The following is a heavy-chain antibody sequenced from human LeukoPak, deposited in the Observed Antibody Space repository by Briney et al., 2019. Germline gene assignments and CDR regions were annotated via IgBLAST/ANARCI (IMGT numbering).Heavy chain of an antibody. J-gene: IGHJ4*02. CDR2: IFYSGST. V-gene: IGHV4-59*01. CDR3: ASGRFPEARADY. Sequence: SETLSLTCSVSGGXISTYYWSWIRQPPGKGLEWIGYIFYSGSTNYNPSLKSRVTISVDTSKHQFSLKLTSVTAADTAVYYCASGRFPEARADYWGPGTLVTVSS. CDR1: GGXISTYY. D-gene: IGHD3-16*01.